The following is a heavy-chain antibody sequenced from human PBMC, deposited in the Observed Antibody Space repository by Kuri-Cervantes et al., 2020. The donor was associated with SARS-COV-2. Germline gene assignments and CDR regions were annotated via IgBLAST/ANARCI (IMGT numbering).Heavy chain of an antibody. CDR3: AKDRVGVQDS. J-gene: IGHJ5*01. CDR2: ISYDGSSE. Sequence: GESLKISCAASGFTFSSCAMHWVRLAPSKGLEWVAFISYDGSSEYYADSVRSRFTVSRDNSKNTLYLQVNSLRADDTAVYYCAKDRVGVQDSWGQGTQVTVSS. CDR1: GFTFSSCA. D-gene: IGHD2-21*01. V-gene: IGHV3-30*04.